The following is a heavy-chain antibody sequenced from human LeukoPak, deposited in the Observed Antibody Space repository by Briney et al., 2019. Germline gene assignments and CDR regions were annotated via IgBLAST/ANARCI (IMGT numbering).Heavy chain of an antibody. V-gene: IGHV3-23*01. J-gene: IGHJ4*02. Sequence: TGGSLRLSCAASGFTFSSYAMRWVRQAPGKGLECVSSISGSGGRKYYADPVKGRFTISRDNSKNTLYLQMNSLRAEDTAVYYCAKDLVRIVVVTAIQGQYYFDYWGQGTLVTVSS. D-gene: IGHD2-21*02. CDR3: AKDLVRIVVVTAIQGQYYFDY. CDR1: GFTFSSYA. CDR2: ISGSGGRK.